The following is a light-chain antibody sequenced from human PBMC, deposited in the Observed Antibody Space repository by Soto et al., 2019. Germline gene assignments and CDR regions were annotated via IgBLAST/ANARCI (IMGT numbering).Light chain of an antibody. CDR1: QSVSSN. Sequence: IVFTQPPATLSLSPGERATLSCRASQSVSSNLAWYQQKPGQAPRLLIYDASNRATGIPARFSGSESGTEFNMTISCLQTEDFGVYHSQEDKNWAGGTCGGGTKVDIK. CDR3: QEDKNWAGGT. V-gene: IGKV3D-15*01. CDR2: DAS. J-gene: IGKJ4*01.